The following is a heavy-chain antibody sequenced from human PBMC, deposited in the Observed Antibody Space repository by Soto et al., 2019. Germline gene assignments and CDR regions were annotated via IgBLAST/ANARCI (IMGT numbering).Heavy chain of an antibody. D-gene: IGHD5-12*01. CDR3: ARGGNRYSRTSSGVGGFDY. J-gene: IGHJ4*02. V-gene: IGHV4-59*01. CDR2: IFHSGTT. CDR1: GASISSSY. Sequence: LSLTCTVSGASISSSYWSWIRQPPGKGLEWIGYIFHSGTTNYNPSLKSRVTISVDTSKNQFSLDLSSLTTADTAVYFCARGGNRYSRTSSGVGGFDYWGQGTLVTVYS.